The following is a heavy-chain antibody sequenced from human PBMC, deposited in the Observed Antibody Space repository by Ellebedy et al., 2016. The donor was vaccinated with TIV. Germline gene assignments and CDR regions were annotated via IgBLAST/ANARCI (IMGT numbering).Heavy chain of an antibody. D-gene: IGHD3-10*01. Sequence: SCAISGDSVSSNAVAWHWIRQSPSRGLEWLGRTYYRSKWNNDYSESVKSRISIKSDTSKNHFSLQLTSVSPEDTAMYYCARGNYYGTGRPRAFDIWGQGTMVTVSS. CDR1: GDSVSSNAVA. CDR2: TYYRSKWNN. J-gene: IGHJ3*02. CDR3: ARGNYYGTGRPRAFDI. V-gene: IGHV6-1*01.